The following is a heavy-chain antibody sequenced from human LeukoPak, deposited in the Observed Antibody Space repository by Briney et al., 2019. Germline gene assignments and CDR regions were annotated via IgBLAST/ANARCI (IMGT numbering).Heavy chain of an antibody. CDR3: AREGGHSAEAYYHYYGKDV. CDR1: VGTFSRYA. CDR2: LFPIFGTA. Sequence: SVKVSCMASVGTFSRYAISWVRPAPGQGREWMGGLFPIFGTANYAQTFQGRVTITADESTSTAYLEMSSLRAEDTAVYYCAREGGHSAEAYYHYYGKDVWGKGTTVTVSS. D-gene: IGHD2-15*01. V-gene: IGHV1-69*01. J-gene: IGHJ6*04.